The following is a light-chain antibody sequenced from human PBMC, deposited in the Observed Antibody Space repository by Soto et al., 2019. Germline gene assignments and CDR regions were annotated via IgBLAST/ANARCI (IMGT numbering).Light chain of an antibody. CDR1: SSDVGAHNY. CDR3: SSYAGGNNWV. CDR2: DVN. J-gene: IGLJ3*02. Sequence: QSALTQPPSASGSPGQSLTISCTGTSSDVGAHNYVSWYQQNPGKAPKLMLYDVNKRPSGVPDRFSGSKSGNTASLTVSGLQAEDEADYYYSSYAGGNNWVFGGGTKVTVL. V-gene: IGLV2-8*01.